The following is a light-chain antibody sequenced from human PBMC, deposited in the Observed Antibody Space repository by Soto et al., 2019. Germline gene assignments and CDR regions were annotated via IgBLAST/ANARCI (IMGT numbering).Light chain of an antibody. CDR1: QSVLFRSNNKNY. V-gene: IGKV4-1*01. J-gene: IGKJ4*01. Sequence: DIVVTQSPGSLAVSLGERATINCRSSQSVLFRSNNKNYLAWYQQKPGQPPKLLIYWASTRESGVPDRFSGSGSGTDFTLTISSLQAEDVAVYYCQQYYSAPLTFSGGTKVEIK. CDR2: WAS. CDR3: QQYYSAPLT.